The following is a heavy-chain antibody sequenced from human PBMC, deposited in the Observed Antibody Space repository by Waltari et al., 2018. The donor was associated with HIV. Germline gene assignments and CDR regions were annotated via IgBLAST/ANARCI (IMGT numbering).Heavy chain of an antibody. V-gene: IGHV3-30*18. CDR2: ISDDGRNK. CDR3: AKDRYGDSSRYGMDV. J-gene: IGHJ6*02. CDR1: GFTFSSYG. Sequence: QVQLVESGGGVVQPGRSLRLSCAASGFTFSSYGMHWVSPAPVKGLEGVAVISDDGRNKYDADSVKGRFTISRENSKNTLYLQMNSLRAEDTAVYYCAKDRYGDSSRYGMDVWGQGTTVTVSS. D-gene: IGHD4-17*01.